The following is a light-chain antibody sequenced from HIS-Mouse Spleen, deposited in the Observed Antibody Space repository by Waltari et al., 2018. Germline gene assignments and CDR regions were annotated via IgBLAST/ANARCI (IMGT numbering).Light chain of an antibody. J-gene: IGLJ1*01. V-gene: IGLV1-44*01. CDR3: AAWDDSLNGYV. CDR1: SSNIGSTT. Sequence: QSVLTQPPSASGTPGQRVTISCSGSSSNIGSTTLNWYQQLPGTAPKLLIYSNSRRPSGVPDRFSGSKSGTSASLAIGGLQSEDEADYYCAAWDDSLNGYVFGTGTKVTVL. CDR2: SNS.